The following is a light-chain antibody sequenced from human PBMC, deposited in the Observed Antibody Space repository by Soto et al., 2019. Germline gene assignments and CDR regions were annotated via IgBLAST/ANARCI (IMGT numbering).Light chain of an antibody. CDR3: AEWDDRLTGPEYV. J-gene: IGLJ1*01. Sequence: QSVLTQPPSASGTPGQRVTISCSGSSSNIGSNTVNWYQQLPGAAPKLLIYSNNQRPSGVPDRFSGSKSGTSASLAISGLQSEDEADYYCAEWDDRLTGPEYVFGPGTKVTVL. CDR2: SNN. CDR1: SSNIGSNT. V-gene: IGLV1-44*01.